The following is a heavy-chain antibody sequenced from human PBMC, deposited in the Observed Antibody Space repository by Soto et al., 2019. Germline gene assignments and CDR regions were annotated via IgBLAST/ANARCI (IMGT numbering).Heavy chain of an antibody. Sequence: GGSLRLSCASSGFTFSSYAMSWVRQAPGKGLEWVSAISGSGGSTYYADSVKGRFTISRDNSKNTLYLQMNSLRAEDTAVYYCAKGRSAYCTNGVCYLSDWGQGTLVTVSS. CDR3: AKGRSAYCTNGVCYLSD. V-gene: IGHV3-23*01. CDR2: ISGSGGST. J-gene: IGHJ4*02. D-gene: IGHD2-8*01. CDR1: GFTFSSYA.